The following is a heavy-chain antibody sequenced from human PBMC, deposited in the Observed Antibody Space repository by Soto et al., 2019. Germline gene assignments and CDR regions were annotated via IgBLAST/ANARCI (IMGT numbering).Heavy chain of an antibody. V-gene: IGHV3-30*18. CDR2: SSHDGKSK. CDR3: TKTITVPTSDDSRGRGGLIDH. CDR1: GFTFSVFG. D-gene: IGHD3-16*01. J-gene: IGHJ4*02. Sequence: QVQLVESGGGVVQPGGSLRLSCAASGFTFSVFGMHWVRQAPGKGPEWVAVSSHDGKSKHYENSVQGRFSISRDNTRNSVSLLMDSLRPKNCGIYYCTKTITVPTSDDSRGRGGLIDHWGQETLVTVSS.